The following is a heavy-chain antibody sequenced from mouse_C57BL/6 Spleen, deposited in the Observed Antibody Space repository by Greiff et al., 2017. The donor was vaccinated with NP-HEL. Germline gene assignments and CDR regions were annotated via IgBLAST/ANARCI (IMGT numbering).Heavy chain of an antibody. J-gene: IGHJ2*01. CDR2: ISDGGSYT. CDR3: ARESDYDDDEDSYFDY. Sequence: DVMLVESGGGLVKPGGSLKLSCAASGFTFSSYAMSWVRQTPEKRLEWVATISDGGSYTYYPDNVKGRFTISRDNAKNNLYLQMSHLKSEDTAMYYCARESDYDDDEDSYFDYWGQGTTFTVSS. D-gene: IGHD2-4*01. CDR1: GFTFSSYA. V-gene: IGHV5-4*01.